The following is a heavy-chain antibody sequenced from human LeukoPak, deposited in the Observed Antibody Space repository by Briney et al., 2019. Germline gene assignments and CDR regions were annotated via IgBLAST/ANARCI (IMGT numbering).Heavy chain of an antibody. CDR1: GFTLSQYW. CDR2: IKQGGNEI. CDR3: ARGSSAAAESYFDS. D-gene: IGHD6-25*01. Sequence: HPGGSLRLSCAASGFTLSQYWMTWVRQAPGKGLEWVANIKQGGNEIHYVESVKGRFTISRDNAKNSLYLQMNSLRAEDTAIYYCARGSSAAAESYFDSWGQGTLVTVSS. V-gene: IGHV3-7*01. J-gene: IGHJ4*02.